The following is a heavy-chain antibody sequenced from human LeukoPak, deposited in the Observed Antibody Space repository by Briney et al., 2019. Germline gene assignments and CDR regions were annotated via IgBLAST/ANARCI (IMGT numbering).Heavy chain of an antibody. J-gene: IGHJ4*02. V-gene: IGHV3-33*05. CDR1: GFTFRSHG. CDR3: ARGDDSGYYDYFDY. D-gene: IGHD3-22*01. Sequence: GTSLRLSCAASGFTFRSHGMHWVRQAPGKGLEWVAVMSYDGSKEYYADSVKGRFTISRDNSKNTLYLQMNSLRAEDTAMYYCARGDDSGYYDYFDYWGQGALVTVSS. CDR2: MSYDGSKE.